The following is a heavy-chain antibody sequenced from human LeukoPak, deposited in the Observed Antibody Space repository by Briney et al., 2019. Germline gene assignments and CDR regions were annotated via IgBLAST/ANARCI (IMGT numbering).Heavy chain of an antibody. V-gene: IGHV1-24*01. CDR1: GYTLTELS. CDR3: ATSGVPAAIHDAFDI. CDR2: FDPEDGET. J-gene: IGHJ3*02. D-gene: IGHD2-2*02. Sequence: ASVKVSCKVSGYTLTELSMHWVRQAPGKGLEWMRGFDPEDGETIYAQKFQGRVTMTEDTSTDTAYMELSSLRSEDTAVYYCATSGVPAAIHDAFDIWGQGTMVTVSS.